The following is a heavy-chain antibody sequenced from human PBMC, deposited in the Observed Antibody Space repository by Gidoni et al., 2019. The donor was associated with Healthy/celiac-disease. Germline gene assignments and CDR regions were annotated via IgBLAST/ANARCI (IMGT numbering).Heavy chain of an antibody. Sequence: LQLQESCPGLVNPSQPLSLTCPVSGCSFSRSSYYWGWIRQPQGKGRAWIGSIYYSGSNYYNPYRKSRVTISVDTSKNQFSLKLSSVTAADTAVYYCGVFWSGMVDYWGQGTLVTVSS. CDR3: GVFWSGMVDY. CDR2: IYYSGSN. J-gene: IGHJ4*02. V-gene: IGHV4-39*01. CDR1: GCSFSRSSYY. D-gene: IGHD3-3*01.